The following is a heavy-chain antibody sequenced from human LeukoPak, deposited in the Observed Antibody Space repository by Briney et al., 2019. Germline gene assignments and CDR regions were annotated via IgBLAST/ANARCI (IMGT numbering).Heavy chain of an antibody. Sequence: GGSLRLSCAASGFTFSSYAMSWVRQAPGKGLEWVSAISGSGGSTYYADSVKGRFTISRDNSKNTLYLQMNSLKTEDTAVYYCTTKLWFGELPGLGYWGQGTLVTVSS. CDR2: ISGSGGST. V-gene: IGHV3-23*01. D-gene: IGHD3-10*01. CDR3: TTKLWFGELPGLGY. J-gene: IGHJ4*02. CDR1: GFTFSSYA.